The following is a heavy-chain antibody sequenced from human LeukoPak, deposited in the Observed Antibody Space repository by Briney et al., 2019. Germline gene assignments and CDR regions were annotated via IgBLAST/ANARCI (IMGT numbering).Heavy chain of an antibody. CDR1: GFTFSSYG. CDR3: AKDDVWSGFLFDY. J-gene: IGHJ4*02. D-gene: IGHD3-3*01. Sequence: PGGSLRLSCAASGFTFSSYGMHWVRQAPGKGLEWVAFIRYDGSNKYYADSVKGRFTISRDNSKNTLYLQMNSLRAEDTAVYYCAKDDVWSGFLFDYWGQGTLDTVSS. CDR2: IRYDGSNK. V-gene: IGHV3-30*02.